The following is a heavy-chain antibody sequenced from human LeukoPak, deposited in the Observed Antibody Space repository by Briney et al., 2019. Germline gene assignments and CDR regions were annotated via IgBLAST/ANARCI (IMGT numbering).Heavy chain of an antibody. V-gene: IGHV1-18*04. J-gene: IGHJ4*02. CDR3: ARDRSGSGWLPHY. D-gene: IGHD6-19*01. Sequence: ASVKVSCKASKYTFTDYYIHWVRQAPGHGLEWMGWISAYDGNTDFAQKFQGRVTMTTDTSTNTAYMELRSLTSDDTAVYYCARDRSGSGWLPHYWGQGTLVTVSS. CDR1: KYTFTDYY. CDR2: ISAYDGNT.